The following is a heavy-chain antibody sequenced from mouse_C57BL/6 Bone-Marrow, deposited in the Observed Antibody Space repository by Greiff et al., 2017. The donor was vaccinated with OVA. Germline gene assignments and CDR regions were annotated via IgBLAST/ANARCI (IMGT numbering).Heavy chain of an antibody. J-gene: IGHJ4*01. CDR3: ARHLFYAMDY. V-gene: IGHV5-6*01. CDR2: ISSGGSYT. CDR1: GFTFSSYG. Sequence: EVQLVESGGDLVKPGGSLKLSCAASGFTFSSYGMSWVRQTPDKRLEWVATISSGGSYTYYPDSVKGRFTISRDNAKNTLYLQMSSLKSEDTAMYYCARHLFYAMDYWCQGTSVTVSS.